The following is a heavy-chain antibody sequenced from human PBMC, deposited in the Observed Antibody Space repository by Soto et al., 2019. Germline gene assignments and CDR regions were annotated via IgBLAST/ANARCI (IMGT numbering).Heavy chain of an antibody. CDR1: GVSLTSGNW. CDR3: ARLVYDTRLNYMYFDF. D-gene: IGHD3-10*01. V-gene: IGHV4-4*02. CDR2: IFHDGTA. Sequence: SETLSLTCAVSGVSLTSGNWWTWVRQSPQRGLEYIGEIFHDGTANYYPSFERRVAMSVDTSRNQFSLKLTSVTAADTAVYFCARLVYDTRLNYMYFDFWGPGTLVTVAS. J-gene: IGHJ4*02.